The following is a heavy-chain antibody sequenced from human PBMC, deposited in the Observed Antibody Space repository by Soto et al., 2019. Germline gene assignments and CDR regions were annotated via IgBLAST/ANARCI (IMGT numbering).Heavy chain of an antibody. V-gene: IGHV3-23*01. CDR2: ITASGHDT. Sequence: GGSLRLSCTASGFTFSSYTMTWVRQAPGKGLQWVSAITASGHDTYYADSVKGRFTISRDNSKNTLYLQMNSLRAEDTAVYYCARDRLRLWFGEWYGMDVWGQGTTVTVSS. CDR1: GFTFSSYT. J-gene: IGHJ6*02. CDR3: ARDRLRLWFGEWYGMDV. D-gene: IGHD3-10*01.